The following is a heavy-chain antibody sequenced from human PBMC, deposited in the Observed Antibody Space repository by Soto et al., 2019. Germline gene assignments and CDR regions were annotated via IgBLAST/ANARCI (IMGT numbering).Heavy chain of an antibody. CDR1: GFTFGIYA. CDR2: ISYDGSNK. Sequence: GGSLRLSCSASGFTFGIYAMHWGRQAPGKGLEWVAVISYDGSNKYYADSVKGRFTISRDNSKNTLYLQMNSLRAEDTAVFYCARDRLDVVVPAAILAYWGQGTLVTVSS. V-gene: IGHV3-30-3*01. J-gene: IGHJ4*02. CDR3: ARDRLDVVVPAAILAY. D-gene: IGHD2-2*02.